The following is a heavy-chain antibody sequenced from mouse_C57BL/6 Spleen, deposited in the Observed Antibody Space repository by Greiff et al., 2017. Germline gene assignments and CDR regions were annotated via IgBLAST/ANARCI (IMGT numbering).Heavy chain of an antibody. CDR1: GYTFTSYT. CDR3: ARVYGSSYYFDY. J-gene: IGHJ2*01. V-gene: IGHV1-4*01. D-gene: IGHD1-1*01. Sequence: QVQLQQSGAELARPGASVKMSCKASGYTFTSYTMHWVKKRPGQGLEWIGYINPSSGYTKYNQKFKDKATLTADKSSSTAYMQLSSLTSEDSAVYYCARVYGSSYYFDYWGQGTTLTVSS. CDR2: INPSSGYT.